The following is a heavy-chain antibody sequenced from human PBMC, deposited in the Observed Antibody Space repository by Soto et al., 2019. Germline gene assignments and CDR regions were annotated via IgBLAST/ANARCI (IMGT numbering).Heavy chain of an antibody. CDR3: ARSSGWLHDY. J-gene: IGHJ4*02. CDR2: IKQDGSER. CDR1: GFILSGYW. V-gene: IGHV3-7*01. D-gene: IGHD6-19*01. Sequence: SGRSLRLSCAAAGFILSGYWMNWVRQAPGRGLEWVAIIKQDGSERYYVDSVKGRFTISRDNAKNSLYLQMSSLRVEDTALYYCARSSGWLHDYWGQGTLVTASS.